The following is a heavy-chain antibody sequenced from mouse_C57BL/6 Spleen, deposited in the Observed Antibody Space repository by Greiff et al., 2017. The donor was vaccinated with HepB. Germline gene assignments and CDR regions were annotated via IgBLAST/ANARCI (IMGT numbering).Heavy chain of an antibody. CDR2: IYPSDSET. CDR1: GYTFTSYW. J-gene: IGHJ2*01. CDR3: AREGPTGRRYFDY. D-gene: IGHD1-1*01. V-gene: IGHV1-61*01. Sequence: QVQLQQPGAELVRPGSSVKLSCKASGYTFTSYWMDWVKQRPGQGLEWIGNIYPSDSETHYNQKFKDKATLTVDKSSSTAYMQLSSLTSEDSAVYYWAREGPTGRRYFDYWGQGTTLTVSS.